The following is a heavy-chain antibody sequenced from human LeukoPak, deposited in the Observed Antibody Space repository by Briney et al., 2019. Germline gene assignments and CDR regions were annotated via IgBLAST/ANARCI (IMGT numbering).Heavy chain of an antibody. CDR2: IYTGGST. V-gene: IGHV4-61*02. CDR3: ARVVGRPTILGVAGHQYYYYMDV. Sequence: SQTLSLTCTVSGGSIRSDRYSWTWIRQPAGRGLEWIGRIYTGGSTNYNPSLKSRVTMLVDTSKNQFSLKLSSVTAADTAVYYCARVVGRPTILGVAGHQYYYYMDVWGKGTTVTVSS. J-gene: IGHJ6*03. CDR1: GGSIRSDRYS. D-gene: IGHD3-3*01.